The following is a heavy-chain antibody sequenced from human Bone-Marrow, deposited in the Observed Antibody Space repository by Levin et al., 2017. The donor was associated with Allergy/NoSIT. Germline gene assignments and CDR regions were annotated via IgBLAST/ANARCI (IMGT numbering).Heavy chain of an antibody. V-gene: IGHV4-38-2*01. CDR2: IHHTGAT. CDR1: GLSISGGYY. J-gene: IGHJ4*02. Sequence: KSSETLSLTCAVSGLSISGGYYGHWIRQPPGKGLEWIGTIHHTGATYYNPSLKSRVTLAIDTSKNLFSLRLSSMTAADTAVYYCASQADRIRERDDYWGQGTLVTVSS. D-gene: IGHD1-1*01. CDR3: ASQADRIRERDDY.